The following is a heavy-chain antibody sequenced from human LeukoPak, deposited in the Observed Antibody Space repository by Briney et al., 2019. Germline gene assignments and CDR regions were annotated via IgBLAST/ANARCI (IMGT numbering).Heavy chain of an antibody. D-gene: IGHD3-22*01. Sequence: ASVKVSCKASGYTFTRYYMHWVRQAPGQGREWMGLSNPTGGSTGYAQKFQGRVTITADKSTSTAYMELSSLRSEDTAVYYCASYDSSGKSLDYWGQGTLVTVSS. CDR1: GYTFTRYY. CDR2: SNPTGGST. J-gene: IGHJ4*02. CDR3: ASYDSSGKSLDY. V-gene: IGHV1-46*01.